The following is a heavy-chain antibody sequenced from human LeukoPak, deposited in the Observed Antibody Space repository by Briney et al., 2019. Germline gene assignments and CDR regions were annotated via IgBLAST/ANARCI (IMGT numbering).Heavy chain of an antibody. CDR1: GGPISSYY. CDR2: IYYSGST. J-gene: IGHJ6*03. D-gene: IGHD2-15*01. CDR3: ARVACSGGSCYTVDYYYYYMDV. V-gene: IGHV4-59*01. Sequence: SETLSLTCTVSGGPISSYYWSWIRQPPGKGLEWIGYIYYSGSTNYNPSLKSRVTISVDTSKNQFSLKLSSVTAADTAVYYCARVACSGGSCYTVDYYYYYMDVWGKGTTVTVSS.